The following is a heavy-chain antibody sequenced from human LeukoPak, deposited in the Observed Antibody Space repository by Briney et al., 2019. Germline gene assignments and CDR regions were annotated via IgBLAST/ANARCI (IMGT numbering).Heavy chain of an antibody. CDR1: GFTFSSYW. CDR2: IRQDGSQK. J-gene: IGHJ4*02. V-gene: IGHV3-7*01. CDR3: ARESGSVTSEVDFDY. Sequence: GGSLRLSCAASGFTFSSYWMSWVRQVPGKGLEWVATIRQDGSQKYYVDSVKGRFTISRDNAKNSLYLQMNSLRAEDTAVYYCARESGSVTSEVDFDYWGQGTLVTVSS. D-gene: IGHD4-17*01.